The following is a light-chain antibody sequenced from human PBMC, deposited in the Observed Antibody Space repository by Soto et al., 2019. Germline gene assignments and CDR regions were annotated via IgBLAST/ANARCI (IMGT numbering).Light chain of an antibody. CDR3: SSYAISNTIL. CDR1: SSDVGGSDF. J-gene: IGLJ2*01. CDR2: EVH. Sequence: QSALTQPASVSGSPGQSITISCTGTSSDVGGSDFVSWYQQHPGKAPKFIIYEVHNRPSGVSNRFSGSKSGNTASLTISGLRAEDEADYYCSSYAISNTILFGGGTKLTVL. V-gene: IGLV2-14*01.